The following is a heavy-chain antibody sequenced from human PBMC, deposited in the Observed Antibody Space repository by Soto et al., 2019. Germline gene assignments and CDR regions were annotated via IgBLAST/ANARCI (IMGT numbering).Heavy chain of an antibody. Sequence: GGSLRLSCAVSGFIFKNYALNWVRQAPGKGLEWVASITRDGYNKYYADSVKGRFTISRDNSKNTLSLQMTALRVEDSSVYYCTTTSGGSSSVGMDYWGPGTLVTVSS. CDR3: TTTSGGSSSVGMDY. CDR2: ITRDGYNK. CDR1: GFIFKNYA. J-gene: IGHJ4*02. D-gene: IGHD6-6*01. V-gene: IGHV3-30*04.